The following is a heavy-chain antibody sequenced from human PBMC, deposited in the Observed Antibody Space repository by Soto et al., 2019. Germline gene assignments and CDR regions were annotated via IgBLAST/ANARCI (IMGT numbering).Heavy chain of an antibody. Sequence: VASVKVSCKASGYTFTSYYMHWVRQAPGQGLEWMGIINPSGGSTSYAQKFQGRVTMTRDTSTSTVYMELSSLRSEDTAVYYCARDKARYSSGSSDAFDIWGQGTMVTVSS. D-gene: IGHD6-19*01. CDR3: ARDKARYSSGSSDAFDI. V-gene: IGHV1-46*01. J-gene: IGHJ3*02. CDR1: GYTFTSYY. CDR2: INPSGGST.